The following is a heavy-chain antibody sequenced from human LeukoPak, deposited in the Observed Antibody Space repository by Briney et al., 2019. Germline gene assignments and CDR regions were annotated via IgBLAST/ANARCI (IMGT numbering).Heavy chain of an antibody. CDR1: GYTFTSYY. CDR2: INPSGGST. Sequence: GASVKVSCKASGYTFTSYYMHWVRQAPGQGLEWMGIINPSGGSTSYAQKFQGRVTMTRDTSTSTVYMELSSLRSEDTAAYYCAREVAAAGRSVIVVTNYFDYWGQGTLVTVSS. J-gene: IGHJ4*02. D-gene: IGHD6-13*01. CDR3: AREVAAAGRSVIVVTNYFDY. V-gene: IGHV1-46*03.